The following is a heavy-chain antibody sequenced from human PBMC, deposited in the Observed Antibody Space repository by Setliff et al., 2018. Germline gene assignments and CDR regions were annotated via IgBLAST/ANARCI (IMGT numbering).Heavy chain of an antibody. D-gene: IGHD4-17*01. Sequence: GESLKISCKGSGYSFTSYWIGWVRQMPGKGLEWMGIIYPGDSDTRYSPSFQGQVTIPADRSTRTAYLQWSSLKASDTAFYYCARSDYGDYFAWDSYGMDVWGQGTTVTVSS. CDR3: ARSDYGDYFAWDSYGMDV. J-gene: IGHJ6*02. CDR1: GYSFTSYW. V-gene: IGHV5-51*01. CDR2: IYPGDSDT.